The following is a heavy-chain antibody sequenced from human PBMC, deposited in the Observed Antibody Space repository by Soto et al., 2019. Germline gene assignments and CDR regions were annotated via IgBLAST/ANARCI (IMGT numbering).Heavy chain of an antibody. CDR3: AKWIVGAMGGAFDI. Sequence: GSLRLSCAASGFTFSSYGMHWVRQAPGKGLEWVAVIPYDGSNKYYADSVKGRFTISRDNSKNTLYLQMNSLRAEDTAVYYCAKWIVGAMGGAFDIWGQGTMVTVSS. J-gene: IGHJ3*02. V-gene: IGHV3-30*18. D-gene: IGHD1-26*01. CDR1: GFTFSSYG. CDR2: IPYDGSNK.